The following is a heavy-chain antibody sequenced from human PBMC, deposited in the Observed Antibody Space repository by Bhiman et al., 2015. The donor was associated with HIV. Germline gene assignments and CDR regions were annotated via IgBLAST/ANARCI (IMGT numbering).Heavy chain of an antibody. CDR3: AREAVAGSVYFNY. D-gene: IGHD6-19*01. Sequence: QVQLVESGGGVVQPGRSLRLSCAASGFTFSSYGMHWVRQAPGKGLEWVAVIWFDGSNKYYADSVKGRFTISRDNSKNTLYLQMNSLRAEDTALYYCAREAVAGSVYFNYWGQGTLVTVSS. J-gene: IGHJ4*02. V-gene: IGHV3-33*01. CDR2: IWFDGSNK. CDR1: GFTFSSYG.